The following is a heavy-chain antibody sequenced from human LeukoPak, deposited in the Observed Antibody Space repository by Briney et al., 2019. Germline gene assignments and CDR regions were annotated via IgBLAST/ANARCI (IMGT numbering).Heavy chain of an antibody. Sequence: VQPGGSLRLSCAASGFTFSSYWMHWVRQAPGKGLVWVSRINSDGSSTSYADSVKGRFTISRDNAKNTLYLQMNSLRAEDTAVYYCARDGYDYVWGSYRFYYMDVWGKGTTVTVSS. V-gene: IGHV3-74*01. J-gene: IGHJ6*03. D-gene: IGHD3-16*02. CDR3: ARDGYDYVWGSYRFYYMDV. CDR1: GFTFSSYW. CDR2: INSDGSST.